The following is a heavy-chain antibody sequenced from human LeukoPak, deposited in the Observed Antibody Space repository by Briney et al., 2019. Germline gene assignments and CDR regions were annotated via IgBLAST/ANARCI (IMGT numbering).Heavy chain of an antibody. D-gene: IGHD6-13*01. J-gene: IGHJ3*02. CDR1: GGSISSYY. CDR3: ARFRRLAAAGNRRAFDI. CDR2: IYYRGST. Sequence: SETLSLTCTVSGGSISSYYWSWIRQPPGKGLEWIGYIYYRGSTNYNPSLKSRVTISVDTSKNQFSLKLSSVTAADTAVYYCARFRRLAAAGNRRAFDIWGQGTMVTVSS. V-gene: IGHV4-59*08.